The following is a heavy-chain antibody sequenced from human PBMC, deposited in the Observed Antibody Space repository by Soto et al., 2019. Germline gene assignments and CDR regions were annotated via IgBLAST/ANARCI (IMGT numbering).Heavy chain of an antibody. Sequence: SETLSLTCAVSGGSFSGFYWTWIRQPPGEGLEWIGEINHSGTINFNPSLRSRLTISLDSSRKHFSLKLTSLTAADAAVYYCARADRTLVTSYGLDVWGQGTTVTVSS. D-gene: IGHD2-21*02. J-gene: IGHJ6*02. CDR3: ARADRTLVTSYGLDV. CDR1: GGSFSGFY. V-gene: IGHV4-34*01. CDR2: INHSGTI.